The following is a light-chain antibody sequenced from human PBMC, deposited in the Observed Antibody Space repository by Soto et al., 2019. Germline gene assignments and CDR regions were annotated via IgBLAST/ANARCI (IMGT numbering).Light chain of an antibody. CDR1: QSVSSNF. CDR2: GAS. CDR3: QQYGDSLFT. V-gene: IGKV3-20*01. Sequence: EIVLTQSPGTLSLSPGERATLSCRASQSVSSNFLAWYQHKPGQAPRLLIYGASSRAIGIPDRFSGSGSGTDFTLTISRLEPEDFAVFYCQQYGDSLFTFGPGTKVDIK. J-gene: IGKJ3*01.